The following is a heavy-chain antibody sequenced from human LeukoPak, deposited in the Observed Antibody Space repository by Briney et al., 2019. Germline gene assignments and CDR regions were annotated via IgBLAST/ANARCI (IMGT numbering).Heavy chain of an antibody. V-gene: IGHV4-4*07. CDR1: GGSISRYY. J-gene: IGHJ5*02. Sequence: PSETLSLTCTVSGGSISRYYWSWIRQPAGKGLEWIGRIYTSGSTNYNPSLKSRVTMSVDTSKNQFSLKLSSVTAADTAVYYCARSFVGYCTNGVCYRRRNNWFDPWGQGTLVTVSS. D-gene: IGHD2-8*01. CDR2: IYTSGST. CDR3: ARSFVGYCTNGVCYRRRNNWFDP.